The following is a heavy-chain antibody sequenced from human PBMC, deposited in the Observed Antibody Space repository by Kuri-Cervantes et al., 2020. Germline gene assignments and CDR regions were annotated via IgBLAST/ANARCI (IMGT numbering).Heavy chain of an antibody. Sequence: GESLKISCAASGFTFDDYGMSWVRQAPGKGLEWVSGINWNGGSTGYADSVKGRFTISRDNAKNSLYLQMSSLRAEDTALYYCAKGGTYYGSGGYYPPSPHFDYWGQGTLVTVSS. CDR1: GFTFDDYG. D-gene: IGHD3-10*01. CDR2: INWNGGST. CDR3: AKGGTYYGSGGYYPPSPHFDY. J-gene: IGHJ4*02. V-gene: IGHV3-20*04.